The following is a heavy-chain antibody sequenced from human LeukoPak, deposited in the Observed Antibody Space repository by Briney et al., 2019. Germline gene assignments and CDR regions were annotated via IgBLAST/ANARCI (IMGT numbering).Heavy chain of an antibody. D-gene: IGHD3-10*01. J-gene: IGHJ4*02. CDR1: GFTFSSSA. V-gene: IGHV3-23*01. CDR3: ARAMVRGVSSGSLDY. CDR2: ISGSGGST. Sequence: GGSLRLSCAASGFTFSSSAMSWVRQAPGKGLEWVSGISGSGGSTYYADSVKGRFTISRDNSKNTLYLQMNSLRAEDTAVYYCARAMVRGVSSGSLDYWGQGTLVTVSS.